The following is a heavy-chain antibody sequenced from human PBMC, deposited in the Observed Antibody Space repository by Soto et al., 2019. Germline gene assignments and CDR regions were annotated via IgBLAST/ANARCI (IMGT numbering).Heavy chain of an antibody. D-gene: IGHD3-22*01. Sequence: GGSLRLSCAASAFTFTNYAMSWLPQAPGKGLEWVSGMSGSGISAFYAGSVKGRFTISRDNSKNTLYLQMNSLRAEYTAVYYCAKTPMVAVVVDAFDIWGQGTKVTVSS. V-gene: IGHV3-23*01. CDR3: AKTPMVAVVVDAFDI. CDR1: AFTFTNYA. J-gene: IGHJ3*02. CDR2: MSGSGISA.